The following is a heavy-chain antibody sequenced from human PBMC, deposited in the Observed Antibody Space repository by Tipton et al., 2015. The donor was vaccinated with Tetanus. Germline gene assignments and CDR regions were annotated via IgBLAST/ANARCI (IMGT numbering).Heavy chain of an antibody. Sequence: CAASGFIFSSYGIHWVRQAPGKGLEWVAVSWYDGTDKYYADSVKGRFTISRDNSKNTLYLQMNSLRAGGTAVYYCARGADCSGESCFSGDFDNWGQGTQVTVSS. CDR1: GFIFSSYG. CDR2: SWYDGTDK. D-gene: IGHD2-15*01. CDR3: ARGADCSGESCFSGDFDN. V-gene: IGHV3-33*01. J-gene: IGHJ4*02.